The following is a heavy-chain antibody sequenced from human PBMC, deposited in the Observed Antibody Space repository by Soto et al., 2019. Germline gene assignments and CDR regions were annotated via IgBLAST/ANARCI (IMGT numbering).Heavy chain of an antibody. Sequence: GSLRLSCAASGFTFSNYAMSWVRQAPGKGLEWVSAISSSGGSTYYADSVKGRFTISRDNSKNTLYLQMNSLRVEATAVYYCAKDGEAYSYVHLDYWGQGTLVTVSS. D-gene: IGHD5-18*01. CDR3: AKDGEAYSYVHLDY. V-gene: IGHV3-23*01. CDR1: GFTFSNYA. J-gene: IGHJ4*02. CDR2: ISSSGGST.